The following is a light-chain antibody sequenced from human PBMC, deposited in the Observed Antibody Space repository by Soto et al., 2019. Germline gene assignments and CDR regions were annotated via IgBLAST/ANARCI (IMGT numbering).Light chain of an antibody. CDR2: DAS. CDR1: QSVTSY. J-gene: IGKJ1*01. V-gene: IGKV3-11*01. Sequence: EIVLTQSPGTLSLSPGARATLSCRASQSVTSYLAWYQQKPGQAPRLLIYDASTRATGISARFSGSGSGTDFTLTSSSLEPEDFGMYYCQQRSNWPVTFGQGPKVEVK. CDR3: QQRSNWPVT.